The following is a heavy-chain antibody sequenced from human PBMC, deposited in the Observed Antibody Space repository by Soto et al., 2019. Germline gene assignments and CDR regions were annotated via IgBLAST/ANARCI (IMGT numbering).Heavy chain of an antibody. D-gene: IGHD2-15*01. CDR2: ISGSGGST. Sequence: EVQLLESGGGLVQPGGSLRLSCAASGFTFSSYAMSWVRQAPGKGLEWVSAISGSGGSTYYADSVKGRFTISRDNSKNTLYLQMNSLRAEDTAVYYCAKDSDVVEDIVVVSLEYFQHWGQGTLVTVSS. J-gene: IGHJ1*01. CDR3: AKDSDVVEDIVVVSLEYFQH. CDR1: GFTFSSYA. V-gene: IGHV3-23*01.